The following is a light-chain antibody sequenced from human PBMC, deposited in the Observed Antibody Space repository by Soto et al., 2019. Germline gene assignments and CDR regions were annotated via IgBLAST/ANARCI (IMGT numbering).Light chain of an antibody. CDR3: QQYNSYWET. CDR1: QSNSSW. J-gene: IGKJ1*01. V-gene: IGKV1-5*03. Sequence: DIQMTQSPSTLSASVGDKVTITCRASQSNSSWLAWYQQKPGKAPKLLIYKASSLESGVPSRFSGSGSGTEFTLTISSLQPDDFATYYCQQYNSYWETFGQGTKVEIK. CDR2: KAS.